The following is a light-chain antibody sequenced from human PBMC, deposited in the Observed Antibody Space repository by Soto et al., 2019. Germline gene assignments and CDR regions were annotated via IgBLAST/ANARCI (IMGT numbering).Light chain of an antibody. CDR2: GAS. CDR3: QQYGSSTAGT. J-gene: IGKJ3*01. V-gene: IGKV3-20*01. Sequence: EIVLTQSPGTLSLSPGERATLSCRASQSVSSSYLAWYQQKPGQAPRLLIYGASSRATGIPDRFSGSGSGTDFTLTISRLEPEDFAVYYCQQYGSSTAGTFGPGTKVDIK. CDR1: QSVSSSY.